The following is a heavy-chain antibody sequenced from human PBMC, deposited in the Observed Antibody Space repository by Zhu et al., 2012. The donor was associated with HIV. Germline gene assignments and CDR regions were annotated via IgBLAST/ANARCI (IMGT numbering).Heavy chain of an antibody. D-gene: IGHD6-19*01. CDR2: IYYSGNT. CDR3: ARLLPAPGYSSGWSNHWYFDL. CDR1: GGSISSGDYY. J-gene: IGHJ2*01. Sequence: QVQLQESGPGLVKPSQTLSLTCTVSGGSISSGDYYWSWIRQPPGKGLEWTGSIYYSGNTYYNPSLKSRITMSVDTSKNQVSLKLTSVTAADTAMYYCARLLPAPGYSSGWSNHWYFDLWGRSTLVTVSS. V-gene: IGHV4-30-4*08.